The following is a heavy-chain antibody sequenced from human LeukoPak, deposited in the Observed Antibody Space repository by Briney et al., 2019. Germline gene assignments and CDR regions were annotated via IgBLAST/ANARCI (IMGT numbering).Heavy chain of an antibody. D-gene: IGHD6-13*01. Sequence: GGSLRLSCAASGFTFSSYAMHWVRQAPGKGLEWVAVISYDGSNKYYADSVKGRFTISRDNSKNTLYLQMNSLRAEDTAVYYCARDRGKKEGIAAALVDYWGQGTLVTVSS. CDR1: GFTFSSYA. CDR3: ARDRGKKEGIAAALVDY. CDR2: ISYDGSNK. V-gene: IGHV3-30-3*01. J-gene: IGHJ4*02.